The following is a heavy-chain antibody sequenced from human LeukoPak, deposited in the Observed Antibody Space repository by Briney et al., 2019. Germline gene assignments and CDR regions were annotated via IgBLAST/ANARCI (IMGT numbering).Heavy chain of an antibody. CDR3: ARDRGGRSGLDD. V-gene: IGHV3-7*04. CDR1: GITFSRSW. CDR2: IKEDGGEI. J-gene: IGHJ4*02. D-gene: IGHD2-15*01. Sequence: PGGSPRLSCAASGITFSRSWMSWVRQAPGKGLEWVAFIKEDGGEIYYVDSVKGRFTISRDNAENSLYLQMNSLRAEDTAVYYCARDRGGRSGLDDWGQGPLVTVSS.